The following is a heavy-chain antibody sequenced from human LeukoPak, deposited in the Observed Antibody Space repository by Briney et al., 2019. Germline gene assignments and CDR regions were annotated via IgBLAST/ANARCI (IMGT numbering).Heavy chain of an antibody. CDR2: INPNSGGT. D-gene: IGHD2-2*01. V-gene: IGHV1-2*02. CDR3: AREGIVVVPAAIGGWFDP. CDR1: GYTFTGYY. J-gene: IGHJ5*02. Sequence: ASVKVSCKASGYTFTGYYMHWVRQAPGQGLEWMGWINPNSGGTNYAQKFQGRVTMTRDTSISTAYMELSRLRSDDTAVYYCAREGIVVVPAAIGGWFDPWGQGTLVTVSS.